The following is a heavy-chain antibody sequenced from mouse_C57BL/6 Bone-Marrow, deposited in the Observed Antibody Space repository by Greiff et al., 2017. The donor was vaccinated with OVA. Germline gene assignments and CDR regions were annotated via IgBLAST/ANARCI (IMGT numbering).Heavy chain of an antibody. Sequence: EVQVVESGGGLVKPGGSLKLSCAASGFTFSSYAMSWVRQTPEKRLEWVATISDGGSYTYYPDNVKGRFTISRDNAKNNLYLQMSHLKSEDTAMYYCARDRATAWYFDVWGTGTTVTVSS. J-gene: IGHJ1*03. CDR2: ISDGGSYT. CDR3: ARDRATAWYFDV. V-gene: IGHV5-4*01. CDR1: GFTFSSYA. D-gene: IGHD3-1*01.